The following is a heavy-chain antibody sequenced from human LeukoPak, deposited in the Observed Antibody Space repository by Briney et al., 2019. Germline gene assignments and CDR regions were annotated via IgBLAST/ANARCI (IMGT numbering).Heavy chain of an antibody. J-gene: IGHJ3*02. CDR3: AREPLVHAFDI. V-gene: IGHV4-59*01. CDR2: IYYSGST. Sequence: PSETLSLTCTVSGGSISSYYWSWIRQPPGEGLEWLGYIYYSGSTNYNPSLKSRVTISVDTSKNQFSLKLSSVTAADTAVYYCAREPLVHAFDIWGQGTMVTVSS. D-gene: IGHD2-8*02. CDR1: GGSISSYY.